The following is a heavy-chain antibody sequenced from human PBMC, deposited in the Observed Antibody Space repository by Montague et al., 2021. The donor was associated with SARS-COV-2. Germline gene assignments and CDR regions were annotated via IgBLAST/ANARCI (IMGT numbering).Heavy chain of an antibody. Sequence: PALVKPTQTLTLTCTFSGFSLSTSGVGVGWIRQPPGKALEWLALIYWGDDKRYSPSLKSRSTISKDTTKNEVVLTVANMDPVDTATYYCARYGDYGSWFDPWGQGTLVTVSS. V-gene: IGHV2-5*02. J-gene: IGHJ5*02. CDR3: ARYGDYGSWFDP. D-gene: IGHD4-17*01. CDR2: IYWGDDK. CDR1: GFSLSTSGVG.